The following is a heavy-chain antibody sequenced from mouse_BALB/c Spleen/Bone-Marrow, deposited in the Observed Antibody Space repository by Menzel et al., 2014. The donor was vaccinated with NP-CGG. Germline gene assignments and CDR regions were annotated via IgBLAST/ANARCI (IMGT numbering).Heavy chain of an antibody. CDR3: ADGYGDFDY. D-gene: IGHD2-2*01. CDR2: ISYSGNT. J-gene: IGHJ2*01. V-gene: IGHV3-8*02. Sequence: DVMLVESGPSLVKPSQTLSLTCSVTGASITTGYWNWIRKFPGNKLEYMGYISYSGNTYYNPSLRGRVSITRDTSKNQYCLQLNSVTSEDTATYYCADGYGDFDYWGHGTTLTVSS. CDR1: GASITTGY.